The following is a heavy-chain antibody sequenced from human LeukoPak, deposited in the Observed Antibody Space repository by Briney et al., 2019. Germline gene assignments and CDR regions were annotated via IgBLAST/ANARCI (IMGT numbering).Heavy chain of an antibody. D-gene: IGHD2-2*01. CDR2: INPSSGGT. J-gene: IGHJ6*02. CDR1: GYTFTGYY. V-gene: IGHV1-2*02. CDR3: ARDYPIVVVPAAMDYYYYYGMDV. Sequence: ASVKVSCKASGYTFTGYYMHWVRQAPGQGLEWMGWINPSSGGTNYAQKFQGRVTMTRDTSISTAYMELSRLRSDDTAVYYCARDYPIVVVPAAMDYYYYYGMDVWGQGTTVTVSS.